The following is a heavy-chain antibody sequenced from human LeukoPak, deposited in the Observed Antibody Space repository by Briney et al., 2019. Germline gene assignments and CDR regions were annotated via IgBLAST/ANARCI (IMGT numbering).Heavy chain of an antibody. J-gene: IGHJ3*02. Sequence: SETLSLTCTVSGGSIGDYYWSWIRQPPGQGLEWLGYIHYSGNTYHNPSLKSRLIISIDASKNQFSLNLSSVTAAGTAVYYCARESPPDAFDIWGRGTVVTVSS. CDR3: ARESPPDAFDI. CDR2: IHYSGNT. CDR1: GGSIGDYY. V-gene: IGHV4-30-4*01.